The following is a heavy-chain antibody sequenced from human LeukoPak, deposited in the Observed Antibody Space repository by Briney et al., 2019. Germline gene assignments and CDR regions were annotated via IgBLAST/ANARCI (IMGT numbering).Heavy chain of an antibody. CDR1: GGTFSSYA. CDR3: ARGPGHHYYYGMDV. Sequence: ASVKVSCKASGGTFSSYAISWVRRAPGQGLEWMGGIIPIFGTANYAQKFQGRVTITADESTSTAYMELSSLRSEDTAVYYCARGPGHHYYYGMDVWGQGTTVTVSS. J-gene: IGHJ6*02. V-gene: IGHV1-69*01. CDR2: IIPIFGTA.